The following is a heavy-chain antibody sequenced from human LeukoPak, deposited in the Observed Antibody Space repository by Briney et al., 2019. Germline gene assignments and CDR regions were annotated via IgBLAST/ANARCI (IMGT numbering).Heavy chain of an antibody. D-gene: IGHD6-13*01. CDR2: IYYSGST. V-gene: IGHV4-61*01. Sequence: SETLSLTCTVSGGSVSSGSYYWSWIRQPPGKGLEWIGYIYYSGSTNYNPSLKSRVTISVDTSKNQFSLKLSSATAADTAVYYCARGLIAAAGPHIDYWGQGTLVTVSS. CDR1: GGSVSSGSYY. CDR3: ARGLIAAAGPHIDY. J-gene: IGHJ4*02.